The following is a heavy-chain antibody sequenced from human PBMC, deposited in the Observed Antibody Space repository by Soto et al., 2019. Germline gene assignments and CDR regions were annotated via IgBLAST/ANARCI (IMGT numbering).Heavy chain of an antibody. CDR2: XSXXXGXK. CDR1: GYTFTNYG. D-gene: IGHD6-6*01. CDR3: ARDHLYSTSGVFDY. J-gene: IGHJ4*02. V-gene: IGHV1-18*04. Sequence: ASVKVSCKASGYTFTNYGISLVRQAPGQALEGMXWXSXXXGXKXXXQXXEXRVTVTTDTSTSTAYMELSSLRSDDTAVYYCARDHLYSTSGVFDYWGQGTLVTVSS.